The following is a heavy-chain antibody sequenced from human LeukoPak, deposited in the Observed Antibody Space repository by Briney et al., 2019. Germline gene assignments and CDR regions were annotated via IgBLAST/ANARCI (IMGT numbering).Heavy chain of an antibody. D-gene: IGHD6-6*01. CDR3: ARDTEYSSSSAYYYYYMDV. V-gene: IGHV1-46*01. CDR2: INPSGGST. Sequence: GASVKVSCKASGYTFTSYYMHWVRQAPGQGLEWMGIINPSGGSTSYAQKFQGRVTMTRDMSTSTVYMELSSLRSEDTAVYYCARDTEYSSSSAYYYYYMDVWGKGTTVTVSS. J-gene: IGHJ6*03. CDR1: GYTFTSYY.